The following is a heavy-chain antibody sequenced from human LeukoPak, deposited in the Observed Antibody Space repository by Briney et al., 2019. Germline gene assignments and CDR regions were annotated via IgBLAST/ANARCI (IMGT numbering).Heavy chain of an antibody. V-gene: IGHV3-13*01. Sequence: GGSLRLSCAASGFTFSSYDMHWVRQATGKGLEWVSAIGTAGDTYYPGSVKGRFTISRENAKNSLYLQMNSLRAGDTAVYYCARSWSSSSWYYFDYWGQGTLVTVSP. J-gene: IGHJ4*02. CDR3: ARSWSSSSWYYFDY. CDR1: GFTFSSYD. D-gene: IGHD6-13*01. CDR2: IGTAGDT.